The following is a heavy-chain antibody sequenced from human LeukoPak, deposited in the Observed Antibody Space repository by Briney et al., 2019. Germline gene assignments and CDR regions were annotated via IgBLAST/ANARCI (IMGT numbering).Heavy chain of an antibody. Sequence: SETLSLTCTVSGVSISSSNYYWGWIRQPPGKGLEWIGNIYYSGSTYYNPSLKSRVTISVDTSKNQFSLKLSSVTAADTAVYYCASEGDYYDSSGYYIFDYWGQGTLVTVSS. CDR3: ASEGDYYDSSGYYIFDY. CDR2: IYYSGST. V-gene: IGHV4-39*01. D-gene: IGHD3-22*01. J-gene: IGHJ4*02. CDR1: GVSISSSNYY.